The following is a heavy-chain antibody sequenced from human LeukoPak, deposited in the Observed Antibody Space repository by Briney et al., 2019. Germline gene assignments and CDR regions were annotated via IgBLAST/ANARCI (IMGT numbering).Heavy chain of an antibody. CDR2: INHSGST. CDR3: ARERRPLYGSGRYCFDY. CDR1: GGSFSGYY. J-gene: IGHJ4*02. Sequence: SENLSLTCAVYGGSFSGYYWSWIRQPPGKGLEWMGEINHSGSTNYNPSLKSRVTISVDTSKNQFSLKLSSVTAADTAVYYCARERRPLYGSGRYCFDYWGQGTLVTVSS. V-gene: IGHV4-34*01. D-gene: IGHD3-10*01.